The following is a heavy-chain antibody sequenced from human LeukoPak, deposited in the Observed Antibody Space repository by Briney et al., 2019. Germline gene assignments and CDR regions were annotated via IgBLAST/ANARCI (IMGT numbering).Heavy chain of an antibody. CDR2: ISYDGSNK. J-gene: IGHJ6*02. CDR1: GFTFSSYA. CDR3: ARTGPDYTYYYYYGMDV. Sequence: WGSLRLSCAASGFTFSSYAMHWVRQAPGKGLEWVAVISYDGSNKYYADSVKGRFTISRDNSENTLYLQMNSLRAEDTAVYYCARTGPDYTYYYYYGMDVWGQGTTVTVSS. D-gene: IGHD4-11*01. V-gene: IGHV3-30-3*01.